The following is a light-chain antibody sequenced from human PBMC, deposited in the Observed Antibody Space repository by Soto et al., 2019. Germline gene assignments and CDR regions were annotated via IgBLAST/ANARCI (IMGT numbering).Light chain of an antibody. CDR1: TSDVGRYNY. Sequence: ALTQPASVSGSPGQSITISCTGTTSDVGRYNYVSWYQQHPGKAPKLIIYEVSNRPSGVSNRFSGSKSGNTASLTISGLQAEDEADYYCNSYTSSSTYVFGTGTKVTVL. J-gene: IGLJ1*01. CDR3: NSYTSSSTYV. CDR2: EVS. V-gene: IGLV2-14*01.